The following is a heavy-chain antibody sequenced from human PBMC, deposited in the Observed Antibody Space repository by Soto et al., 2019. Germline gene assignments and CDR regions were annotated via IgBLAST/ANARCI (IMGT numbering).Heavy chain of an antibody. V-gene: IGHV1-2*04. D-gene: IGHD3-10*01. CDR3: ARDGGVGTMVRGAPEYYFDY. Sequence: ASVKVSCKASGYTFTGYYMHWVRQAPGQGLEWMGWINPNSGGTNYAQKFQGWVTMTRDTSISTAYMELSRLRSDDTAVYYCARDGGVGTMVRGAPEYYFDYWGQGTLVTVSS. J-gene: IGHJ4*02. CDR1: GYTFTGYY. CDR2: INPNSGGT.